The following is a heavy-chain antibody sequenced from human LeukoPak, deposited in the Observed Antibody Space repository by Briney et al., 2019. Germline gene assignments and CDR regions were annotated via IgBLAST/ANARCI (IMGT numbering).Heavy chain of an antibody. J-gene: IGHJ4*02. CDR2: VSHDGSNK. V-gene: IGHV3-30*03. CDR3: ARDGVTSSVVY. D-gene: IGHD2-21*02. Sequence: GGSLRLSCAASAFTFSNYGMHWVRQAPGKGLEWVALVSHDGSNKYYADSVKGRFTISRDNSKNTLYLQMNTLRAEDTAVYYCARDGVTSSVVYWGQGTLVTVSS. CDR1: AFTFSNYG.